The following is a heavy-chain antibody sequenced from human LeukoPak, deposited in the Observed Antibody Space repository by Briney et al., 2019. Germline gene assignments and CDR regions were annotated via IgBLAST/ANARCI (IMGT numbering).Heavy chain of an antibody. CDR2: IYYSGST. CDR3: AKRDDSGGNLVDL. Sequence: SETLSLTCTVSGGSIRGGSHYWAWVRQPPGKGLEWIGSIYYSGSTYYNPSLENRVTISIDPSKNHFSLKLSSLSAADTSVYYCAKRDDSGGNLVDLWGQGTLGTVS. V-gene: IGHV4-39*02. J-gene: IGHJ4*02. D-gene: IGHD3-22*01. CDR1: GGSIRGGSHY.